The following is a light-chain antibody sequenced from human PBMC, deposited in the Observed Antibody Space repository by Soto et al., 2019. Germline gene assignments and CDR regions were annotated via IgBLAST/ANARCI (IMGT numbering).Light chain of an antibody. V-gene: IGKV3D-20*02. CDR1: QSISSSY. CDR2: GTS. J-gene: IGKJ1*01. CDR3: QQRSNWPPT. Sequence: EIVLTQSPGTLSLSPRERGTLSCRASQSISSSYVNWYQQKRGQAPRLLIYGTSSRATGVPDRFSGSGSGTVFTLTFNILEPDDFAVYYCQQRSNWPPTFGEGAKVDI.